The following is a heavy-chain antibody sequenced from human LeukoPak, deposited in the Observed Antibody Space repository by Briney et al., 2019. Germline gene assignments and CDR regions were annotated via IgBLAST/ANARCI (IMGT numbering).Heavy chain of an antibody. Sequence: GASVKVSCKASGYTFTSYGISWVRQAPGQGLEWMGWISAYNGNTNYAQKLQGRVTMTTDTSTSTAYMELRSLRSDDTAVYYCARDHLPYCGGDCRPFDPWGQETLVTVSS. CDR3: ARDHLPYCGGDCRPFDP. V-gene: IGHV1-18*01. D-gene: IGHD2-21*02. CDR1: GYTFTSYG. J-gene: IGHJ5*02. CDR2: ISAYNGNT.